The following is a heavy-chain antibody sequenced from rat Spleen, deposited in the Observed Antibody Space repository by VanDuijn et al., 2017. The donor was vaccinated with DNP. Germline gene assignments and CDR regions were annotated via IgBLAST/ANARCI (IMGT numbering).Heavy chain of an antibody. V-gene: IGHV5-46*01. Sequence: EVQLVESGGGLVQPGGSMKLSCVGSGFTFSTFPMAWVRQVPTKGLEWVAAISTSGSRTYYPDSVKGRFTISRDNAKSSLYLQMNSLKSEDTATYYCGKNTGYYFDHWGQGVMVTVSS. CDR1: GFTFSTFP. CDR2: ISTSGSRT. CDR3: GKNTGYYFDH. J-gene: IGHJ2*01. D-gene: IGHD4-1*01.